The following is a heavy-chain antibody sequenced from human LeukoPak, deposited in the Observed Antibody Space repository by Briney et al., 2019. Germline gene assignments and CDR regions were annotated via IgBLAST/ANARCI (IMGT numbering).Heavy chain of an antibody. CDR2: ISYDGSNK. CDR1: GFTFSSYG. J-gene: IGHJ4*02. CDR3: AKLCWQLVPCDY. D-gene: IGHD6-13*01. Sequence: GRSLRLSCAASGFTFSSYGMHWVRQAPGKGLEWVAVISYDGSNKYYADSVKGRFTISRDNSKNTLYLQMNSLRAEDTAVYYCAKLCWQLVPCDYWGQGTLVTVSS. V-gene: IGHV3-30*18.